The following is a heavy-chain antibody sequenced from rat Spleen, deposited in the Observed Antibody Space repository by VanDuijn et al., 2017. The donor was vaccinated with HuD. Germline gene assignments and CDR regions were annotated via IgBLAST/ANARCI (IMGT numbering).Heavy chain of an antibody. Sequence: EVQLVESDGGLVQPGRSLKLSCAASGFTFTDYYMAWVRQAPTKGLEWVATISSDGSSTYYRDSVKGRFTISRDNAKSTLNLQMDSLRSEDTATYFCARAGYLRDWYFDFWGPGTMVTVSS. CDR1: GFTFTDYY. CDR2: ISSDGSST. CDR3: ARAGYLRDWYFDF. D-gene: IGHD2-2*01. V-gene: IGHV5-29*01. J-gene: IGHJ1*01.